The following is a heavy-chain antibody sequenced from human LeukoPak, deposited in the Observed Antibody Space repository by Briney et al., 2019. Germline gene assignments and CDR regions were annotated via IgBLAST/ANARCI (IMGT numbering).Heavy chain of an antibody. CDR1: GFTFSDHY. CDR3: ARRALGRTFFDY. V-gene: IGHV3-72*01. CDR2: SRNKANSYTT. D-gene: IGHD3-16*01. J-gene: IGHJ4*02. Sequence: GGSLRLSCAASGFTFSDHYIDWVRQSPRKGLEWVGRSRNKANSYTTDYAASVTGRFTISRDDSKNSLYLQMNSLKTEDTAVYYCARRALGRTFFDYWGQGTLVTVSS.